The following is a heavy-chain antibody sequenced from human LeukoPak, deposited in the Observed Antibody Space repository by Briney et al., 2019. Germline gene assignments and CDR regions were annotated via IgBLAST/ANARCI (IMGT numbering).Heavy chain of an antibody. V-gene: IGHV3-30*02. CDR2: IWYDGSNK. Sequence: GGSLRLSCAASGLIFRSYDMHWVRQAPDKGLEWVAVIWYDGSNKYYADSVKGRFAISRDNSKNTLYLQMNSLRAEDTAVYYCAKDKNARCSITCRSEFDFWGQGTLVTVSS. CDR1: GLIFRSYD. CDR3: AKDKNARCSITCRSEFDF. D-gene: IGHD3-3*02. J-gene: IGHJ4*02.